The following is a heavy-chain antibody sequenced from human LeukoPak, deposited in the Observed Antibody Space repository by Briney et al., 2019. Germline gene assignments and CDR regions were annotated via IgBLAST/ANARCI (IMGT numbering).Heavy chain of an antibody. Sequence: GALRLSCTASGFTFGDYAMHWVRQAPGKGLEWVAVISYDGSNKYYADSVKGRFTISRDNSKNTLYLQMNSLRAEDTAVYYCARDGARGYSGYDNYFDYWGQGTLVTVSS. CDR1: GFTFGDYA. CDR3: ARDGARGYSGYDNYFDY. J-gene: IGHJ4*02. D-gene: IGHD5-12*01. V-gene: IGHV3-30-3*01. CDR2: ISYDGSNK.